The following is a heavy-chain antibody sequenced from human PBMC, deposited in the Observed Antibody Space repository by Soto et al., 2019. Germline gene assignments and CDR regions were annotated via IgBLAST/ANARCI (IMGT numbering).Heavy chain of an antibody. D-gene: IGHD3-3*01. CDR1: GFTFSNYA. Sequence: EMQLVESGGALVKPGGSLRLSCAASGFTFSNYAMNWVRQAPGKGLEWVSSISRGSSFISYADSVKGRFTISRDNANKSLHLEMNSLRAEDTALYYCAREGVPNYDYWSGDASDLWGHGTMVTVSS. V-gene: IGHV3-21*01. CDR2: ISRGSSFI. J-gene: IGHJ3*01. CDR3: AREGVPNYDYWSGDASDL.